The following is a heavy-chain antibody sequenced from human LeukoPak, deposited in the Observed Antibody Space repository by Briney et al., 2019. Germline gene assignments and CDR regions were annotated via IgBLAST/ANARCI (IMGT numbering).Heavy chain of an antibody. CDR3: VKGTAEYCTGVTCYEFDS. CDR2: VTGNGIHT. CDR1: GLHLTTYA. Sequence: GGSLRLSCAASGLHLTTYAMRGVRQAPGKRLEWVSGVTGNGIHTRYADSVKGRFTISRDNSKNTVHLQMNSLRVDDTSVYYCVKGTAEYCTGVTCYEFDSWGQGTLVAVSS. J-gene: IGHJ4*02. D-gene: IGHD2-15*01. V-gene: IGHV3-23*01.